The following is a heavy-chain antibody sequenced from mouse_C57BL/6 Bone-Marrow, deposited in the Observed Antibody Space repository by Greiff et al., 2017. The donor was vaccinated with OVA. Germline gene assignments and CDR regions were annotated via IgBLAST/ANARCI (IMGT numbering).Heavy chain of an antibody. CDR1: GFSLSTFGMG. CDR3: ARRANWDGYFDV. J-gene: IGHJ1*03. V-gene: IGHV8-8*01. Sequence: QVTLKEYGPGILQPSQTLSLTCSFSGFSLSTFGMGVGWIRQPSGKGLEWLAHIWWDDDKYYNPALKSRLTISKDTSKNQVFLKIASVDTADTATYYCARRANWDGYFDVWGTGTTVTVSS. CDR2: IWWDDDK. D-gene: IGHD4-1*01.